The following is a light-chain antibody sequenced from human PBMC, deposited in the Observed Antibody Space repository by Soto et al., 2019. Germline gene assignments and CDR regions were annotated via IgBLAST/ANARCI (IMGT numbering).Light chain of an antibody. J-gene: IGKJ4*01. V-gene: IGKV1-39*01. CDR3: QQSYSTPLT. Sequence: IQLTQSPSSLSASLGDRVTLTGLASQSISSYLNWYQQKPGKAPKLLIYAASSLQSGVPSRFSGSGSGTDFTLTISSLQPEDFATYYCQQSYSTPLTFGGGTKVDIK. CDR1: QSISSY. CDR2: AAS.